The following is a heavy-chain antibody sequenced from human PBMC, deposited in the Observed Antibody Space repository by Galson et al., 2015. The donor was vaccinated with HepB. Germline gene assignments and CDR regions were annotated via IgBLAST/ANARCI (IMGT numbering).Heavy chain of an antibody. CDR3: ARSRDWSGYYSTNCFDP. V-gene: IGHV4-59*01. D-gene: IGHD3-3*01. CDR1: GGSISSYY. CDR2: ISYSGST. J-gene: IGHJ5*02. Sequence: ETLSLTCTVSGGSISSYYWSWIRQPPGKGLEWIAYISYSGSTNYNPSLKSRVTISVDTSKNQFSLKLSSVTAADTAVYYCARSRDWSGYYSTNCFDPWGQGTLVTVSS.